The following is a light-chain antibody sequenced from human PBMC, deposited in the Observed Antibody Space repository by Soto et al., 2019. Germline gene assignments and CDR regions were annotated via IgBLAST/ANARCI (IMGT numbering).Light chain of an antibody. Sequence: DIQMTQSPSTLSASVGDRVTITCRASQSVSSWLAWYHQKPGKAPKLLIYKASSLESGVPSRFSGSGSGTEFTLTISSLQPDDFASYYCQHYNNYLFTFGQGTKLEIK. V-gene: IGKV1-5*03. CDR2: KAS. J-gene: IGKJ2*01. CDR1: QSVSSW. CDR3: QHYNNYLFT.